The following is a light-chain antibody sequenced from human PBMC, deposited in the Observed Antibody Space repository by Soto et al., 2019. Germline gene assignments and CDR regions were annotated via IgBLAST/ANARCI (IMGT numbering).Light chain of an antibody. V-gene: IGKV3-15*01. CDR2: GAS. CDR3: QQYNIWPRT. Sequence: IALSQSPGTMSLLPGESATRSCRASQSVSSNLAWYQQKPGQAPRLLIYGASTRATGIPARFSGSGSGTEFTLTISSLQSEDFAVYYCQQYNIWPRTFGEGTKVDIK. J-gene: IGKJ1*01. CDR1: QSVSSN.